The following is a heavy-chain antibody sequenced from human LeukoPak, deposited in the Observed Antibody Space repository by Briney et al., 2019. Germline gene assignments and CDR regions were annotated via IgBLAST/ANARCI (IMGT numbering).Heavy chain of an antibody. Sequence: PGGSLRLSCAASGFTDSSNYMSWVRQAPGKGLEWVSVIYSGGSTYYPDSVKGRFTISKDNSKDTLYLQMNSLRAEDTAVDYCANPIYSSSYEPDYWGQGTLVTVS. CDR1: GFTDSSNY. V-gene: IGHV3-53*01. CDR2: IYSGGST. D-gene: IGHD6-13*01. J-gene: IGHJ4*02. CDR3: ANPIYSSSYEPDY.